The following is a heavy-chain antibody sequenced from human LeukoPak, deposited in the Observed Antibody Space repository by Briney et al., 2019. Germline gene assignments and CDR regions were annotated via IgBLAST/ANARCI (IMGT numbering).Heavy chain of an antibody. Sequence: GGSLRLSCAASGFTFSSYWMSWVRQAPGKGLEWVASIKQDGSEKYVDSVKGRFTISRDNAKNSLYLQMNSLRAEDTALYYCARAPGEGWFDRWGQGTLVTVSS. V-gene: IGHV3-7*01. CDR2: IKQDGSEK. CDR1: GFTFSSYW. CDR3: ARAPGEGWFDR. D-gene: IGHD4-17*01. J-gene: IGHJ5*02.